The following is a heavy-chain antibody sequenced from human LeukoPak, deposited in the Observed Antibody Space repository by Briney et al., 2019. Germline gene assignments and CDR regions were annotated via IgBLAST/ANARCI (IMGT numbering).Heavy chain of an antibody. V-gene: IGHV1-24*01. Sequence: GASVKVSCKVSGYTLTELSMHWVRQTPGKGLGWMGGFDPEDGETIYAQKFQGRVTMTEDTSTDTAYMELSSLRSEDTAVYYCATREVRGVIINHPNWFDPWGQGTLVTVSS. D-gene: IGHD3-10*01. J-gene: IGHJ5*02. CDR2: FDPEDGET. CDR1: GYTLTELS. CDR3: ATREVRGVIINHPNWFDP.